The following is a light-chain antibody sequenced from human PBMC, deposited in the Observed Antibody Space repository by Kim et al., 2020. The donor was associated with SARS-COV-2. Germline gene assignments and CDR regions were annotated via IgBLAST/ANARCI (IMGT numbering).Light chain of an antibody. CDR2: DND. J-gene: IGLJ2*01. CDR1: SSNIGNNY. CDR3: GTWDNKLSAGV. V-gene: IGLV1-51*01. Sequence: GQKVTSSCSGSSSNIGNNYVSWYHQLPGTTPKRLIYDNDKRPSGIPDRFSGSKSGTSATLGIAALQTGDEAVYYCGTWDNKLSAGVFGGGTQLTVL.